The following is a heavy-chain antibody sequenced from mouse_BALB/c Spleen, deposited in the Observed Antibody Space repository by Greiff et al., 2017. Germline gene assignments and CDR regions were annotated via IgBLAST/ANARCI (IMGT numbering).Heavy chain of an antibody. Sequence: VQLQESGAELVRPGASVTLSCKASGYTFTDYEMHWVKQTPVHGLEWIGAIDPETGGTAYNQKFKGKATLTADKSSSTAYMELRSLTSEDSAVYYCTRPYDYDGAWFAYWGQGTLVTVSA. CDR1: GYTFTDYE. CDR2: IDPETGGT. V-gene: IGHV1-15*01. J-gene: IGHJ3*01. CDR3: TRPYDYDGAWFAY. D-gene: IGHD2-4*01.